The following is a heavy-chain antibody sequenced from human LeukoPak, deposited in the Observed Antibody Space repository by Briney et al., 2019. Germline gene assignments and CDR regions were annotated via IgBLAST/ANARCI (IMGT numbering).Heavy chain of an antibody. J-gene: IGHJ6*03. CDR3: ARRPWDYYYYIDV. CDR2: IGGSGGST. V-gene: IGHV3-23*01. D-gene: IGHD6-6*01. Sequence: PGGSLRLSCAASGLTFCSYATSSVPHAPERGLEWVSGIGGSGGSTCYTDSVKGRFTITRENSKTTQYLQMNSLRAEDTAVYYCARRPWDYYYYIDVWGKGTTVTVSS. CDR1: GLTFCSYA.